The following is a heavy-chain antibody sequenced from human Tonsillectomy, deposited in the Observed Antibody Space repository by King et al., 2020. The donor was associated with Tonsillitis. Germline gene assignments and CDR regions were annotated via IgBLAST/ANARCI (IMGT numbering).Heavy chain of an antibody. CDR1: GFTFSSYW. J-gene: IGHJ4*02. D-gene: IGHD3-16*02. V-gene: IGHV3-7*01. Sequence: VQLVESGGGLVQPGGFLRLSCAASGFTFSSYWMSWVRQAPGKGLEWGANIKQNGGEKYYVASVKGRFTISRDKYKNSLYLQMNSLRAEDTAVYYCAVEVLSFRGVNDGVNYWGQGTLVTVSS. CDR3: AVEVLSFRGVNDGVNY. CDR2: IKQNGGEK.